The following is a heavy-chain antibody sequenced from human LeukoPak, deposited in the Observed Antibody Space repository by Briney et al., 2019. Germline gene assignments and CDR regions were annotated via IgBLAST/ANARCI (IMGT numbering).Heavy chain of an antibody. D-gene: IGHD4-17*01. CDR1: GFPFSASA. J-gene: IGHJ5*02. Sequence: PGGSLSLSCAASGFPFSASAMTWVRQGPGKGLEWVSHILSTGTTYYADSVRGRFTISRDNSKNTLYLQMTSLRVDDTAVYYCATVKYDYGDPVGWFDPWGQGTLVTVSS. V-gene: IGHV3-23*01. CDR2: ILSTGTT. CDR3: ATVKYDYGDPVGWFDP.